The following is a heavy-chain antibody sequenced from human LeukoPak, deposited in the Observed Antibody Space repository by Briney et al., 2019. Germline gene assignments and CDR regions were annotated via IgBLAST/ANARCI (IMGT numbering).Heavy chain of an antibody. V-gene: IGHV4-61*01. D-gene: IGHD3-10*01. CDR3: ARVGLGSGSSTGNYYYMDV. CDR1: GYSISSGYY. CDR2: IYYSGST. Sequence: KPSETLSLTCTVSGYSISSGYYWGWIRQPPGKGLEWIGYIYYSGSTNYNPSLKSRVTISVDTSKNQFSLKLSSVTAADTAVYYCARVGLGSGSSTGNYYYMDVWGKGTTVTVSS. J-gene: IGHJ6*03.